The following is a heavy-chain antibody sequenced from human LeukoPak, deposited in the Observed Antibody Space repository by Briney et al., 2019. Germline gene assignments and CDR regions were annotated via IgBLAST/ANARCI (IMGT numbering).Heavy chain of an antibody. D-gene: IGHD3-22*01. CDR3: AREDFYDSGSNDY. CDR2: MNPNSGIT. CDR1: GYTFTNYD. Sequence: ASVKVSCKASGYTFTNYDIYWVRQATGQGLEWMGWMNPNSGITAYAQKFQGRVTITRNTSISTAYMELSSLRSEDTAVYYCAREDFYDSGSNDYWGQGTLVTVSS. J-gene: IGHJ4*02. V-gene: IGHV1-8*03.